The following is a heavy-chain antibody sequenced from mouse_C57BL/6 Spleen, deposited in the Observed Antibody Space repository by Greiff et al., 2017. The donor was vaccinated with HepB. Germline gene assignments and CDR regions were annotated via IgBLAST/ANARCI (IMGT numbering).Heavy chain of an antibody. V-gene: IGHV14-4*01. CDR3: TKDYSNLFAY. CDR2: IDPENGDT. J-gene: IGHJ3*01. Sequence: VQLQHSGAELVRPGASVKLSCTASGFNIKDDYMHWVKQRPEQGLEWIGWIDPENGDTEYASKFQGKATITADTSSNTAYLQLSSLTSEDTAVYYCTKDYSNLFAYWGQGTLVTVSA. CDR1: GFNIKDDY. D-gene: IGHD2-5*01.